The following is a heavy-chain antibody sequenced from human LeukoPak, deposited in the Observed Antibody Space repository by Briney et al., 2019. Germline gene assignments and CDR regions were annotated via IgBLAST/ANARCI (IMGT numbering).Heavy chain of an antibody. J-gene: IGHJ4*02. CDR1: GGSISSDY. D-gene: IGHD3-10*01. V-gene: IGHV4-59*01. CDR2: IYYSGST. CDR3: ARLVYVGGSGSYSDY. Sequence: SETLSLTCTVSGGSISSDYWSWIRQPPGKGLEWIGYIYYSGSTNYNPSLESRVTISVDTSKNQFSLKLSSVTAADTAVYYCARLVYVGGSGSYSDYWGQGTLVTVSS.